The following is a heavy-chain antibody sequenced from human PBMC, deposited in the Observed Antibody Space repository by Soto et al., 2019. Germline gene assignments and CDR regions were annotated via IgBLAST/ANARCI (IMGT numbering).Heavy chain of an antibody. CDR2: IIPIFGTA. CDR3: ARGSGTGLVVGPKCGCDP. Sequence: SVKVSCKASGGTFSSYAISWVRQAPGQGLEWMGGIIPIFGTANYAQKFQGRVTITADESTSTAYMELSSLRSEDTAVYYCARGSGTGLVVGPKCGCDPWGQGTMV. V-gene: IGHV1-69*13. J-gene: IGHJ5*02. D-gene: IGHD1-26*01. CDR1: GGTFSSYA.